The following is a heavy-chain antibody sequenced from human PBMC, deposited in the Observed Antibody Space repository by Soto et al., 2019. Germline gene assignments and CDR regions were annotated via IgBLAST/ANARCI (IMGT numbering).Heavy chain of an antibody. J-gene: IGHJ6*03. V-gene: IGHV3-23*01. CDR3: AKHPGVEEWLFDYYYYYMDV. Sequence: GGSLRLSCAASGFTFSSYAMSWVRQAPGKGLEWVSAISGSGGSTYYADSVKGRFTISRDNSKNTLYLQMNSLRAEDTAVYYCAKHPGVEEWLFDYYYYYMDVWGKGTTVTVSS. CDR1: GFTFSSYA. CDR2: ISGSGGST. D-gene: IGHD3-3*01.